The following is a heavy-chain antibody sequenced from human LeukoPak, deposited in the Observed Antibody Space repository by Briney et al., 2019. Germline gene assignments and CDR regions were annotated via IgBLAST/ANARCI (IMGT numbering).Heavy chain of an antibody. D-gene: IGHD2-2*01. J-gene: IGHJ6*03. CDR1: GGSISSYY. CDR2: IYYSGST. V-gene: IGHV4-59*12. CDR3: ARRVSSTRSRYYMDV. Sequence: PSETLSLTCTVSGGSISSYYWSWIRQPPGKGLEWIGYIYYSGSTNYNPSLKSRVTISVDTSKNQFSLKLSSVTAADTAVYYCARRVSSTRSRYYMDVWGKGTTVTVSS.